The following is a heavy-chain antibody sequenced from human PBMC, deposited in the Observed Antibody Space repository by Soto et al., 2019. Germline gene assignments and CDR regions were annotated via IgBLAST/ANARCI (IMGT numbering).Heavy chain of an antibody. D-gene: IGHD4-17*01. V-gene: IGHV4-30-2*01. Sequence: QLQLQESGSGLVKPSQTLSLTCAVSGGSISSGGYSWSWIRQPPGKGLEWIGYIYHSGSTYYNPSLKSRFTTSVDRSKNQFSLKLSSVTAADTAVYYCARAHYGDYGYGMDVWGQGTTVTVSS. CDR1: GGSISSGGYS. CDR2: IYHSGST. J-gene: IGHJ6*02. CDR3: ARAHYGDYGYGMDV.